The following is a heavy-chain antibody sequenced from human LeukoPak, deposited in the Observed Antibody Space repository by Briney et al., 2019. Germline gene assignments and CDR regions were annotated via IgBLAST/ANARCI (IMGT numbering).Heavy chain of an antibody. Sequence: QPGGSLRLSCAASGFTVSSNYMSWVRQAPGKVLEWVSVIYSGGSTYYADSVKGRFTISRDNSKNTLYLQMNSLRAEDTAVYYCARDPTDWCGGDCYSGYWGQGTLVTVSS. V-gene: IGHV3-66*01. CDR2: IYSGGST. CDR1: GFTVSSNY. D-gene: IGHD2-21*02. J-gene: IGHJ4*02. CDR3: ARDPTDWCGGDCYSGY.